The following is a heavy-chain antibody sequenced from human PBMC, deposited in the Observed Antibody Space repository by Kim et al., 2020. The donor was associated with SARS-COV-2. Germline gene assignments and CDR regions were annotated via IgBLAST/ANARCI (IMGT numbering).Heavy chain of an antibody. D-gene: IGHD1-26*01. CDR1: GYTFTSYA. CDR2: INAGNGNT. V-gene: IGHV1-3*01. CDR3: ARWGDDSGSYYMYYFDY. J-gene: IGHJ4*02. Sequence: ASVKVSCKASGYTFTSYAMHWVRQAPGQRLEWMGWINAGNGNTKYSQKFQGRVTITRDTSASTAYMELSSLRSEDTAVYYCARWGDDSGSYYMYYFDYWGQGTLDTVSS.